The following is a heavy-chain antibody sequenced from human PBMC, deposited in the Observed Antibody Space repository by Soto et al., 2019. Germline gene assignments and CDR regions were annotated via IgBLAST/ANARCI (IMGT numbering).Heavy chain of an antibody. CDR1: GGTFSSYA. J-gene: IGHJ4*02. CDR2: IIPIFGTA. V-gene: IGHV1-69*13. CDR3: GRDGDGYGGNRLDY. D-gene: IGHD4-17*01. Sequence: SVKVSCKASGGTFSSYAISWVRQAPGQGLEWMGGIIPIFGTANYAQKFQGRVTITADESTSTAYMELSSLRSEDTAVYYCGRDGDGYGGNRLDYWGQGTLVTVSS.